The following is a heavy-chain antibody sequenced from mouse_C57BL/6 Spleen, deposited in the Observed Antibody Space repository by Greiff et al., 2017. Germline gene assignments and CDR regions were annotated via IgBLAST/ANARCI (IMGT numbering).Heavy chain of an antibody. CDR2: IDPSDSYT. J-gene: IGHJ2*01. CDR3: ARRGTAQGGDY. Sequence: QVQLQQPGAELVKPGASVKLSCKASGYTFTSYWMQWVKQRPGQGLEWIGEIDPSDSYTNYNQKFKGKATLTVDTSSSTAYMQLSSLTSEDSAVYYCARRGTAQGGDYWGQGTTLTVSS. CDR1: GYTFTSYW. V-gene: IGHV1-50*01. D-gene: IGHD3-2*02.